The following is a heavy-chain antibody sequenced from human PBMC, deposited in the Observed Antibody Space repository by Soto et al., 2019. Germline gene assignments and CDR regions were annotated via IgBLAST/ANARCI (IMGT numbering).Heavy chain of an antibody. CDR3: ARVSGDYPNWFDP. V-gene: IGHV4-30-4*01. J-gene: IGHJ5*02. D-gene: IGHD4-17*01. CDR1: GGSISSGDYY. CDR2: IYYSGGT. Sequence: SETLSLTCTVSGGSISSGDYYWSWIRQPPGKGLEWIGYIYYSGGTYYNPSLKSRVTISVDTSKNQFSLKLSSVTAADTAVYYCARVSGDYPNWFDPWGQGTLVTVSS.